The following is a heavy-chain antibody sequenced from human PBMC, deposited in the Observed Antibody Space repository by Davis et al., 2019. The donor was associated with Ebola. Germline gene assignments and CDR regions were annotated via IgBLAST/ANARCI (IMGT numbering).Heavy chain of an antibody. CDR2: INAGNGNT. V-gene: IGHV1-3*01. Sequence: AASVKVSCKASGYTFTSYGISWVRQAPGQGLEWMGWINAGNGNTKYSQKFQGRVTITRDTSASTAYMELSSLRSEDTAVYYCVWFGDRGPYEYYYYGMDVWGQGTTVTVSS. CDR1: GYTFTSYG. CDR3: VWFGDRGPYEYYYYGMDV. J-gene: IGHJ6*02. D-gene: IGHD3-10*01.